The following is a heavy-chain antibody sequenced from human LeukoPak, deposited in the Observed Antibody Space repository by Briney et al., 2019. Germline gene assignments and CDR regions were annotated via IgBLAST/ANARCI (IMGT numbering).Heavy chain of an antibody. J-gene: IGHJ4*02. CDR2: IYYSGST. D-gene: IGHD6-13*01. Sequence: SETLSLTCTVSGGSISSYYWSWLRQPPGKGLEWIGYIYYSGSTNYNPSLKSRVTISVDTSKNQFSLKLSSVTAADTAVYYCAGTGYSSSWYYFDYWGQGTLVTVSS. V-gene: IGHV4-59*08. CDR1: GGSISSYY. CDR3: AGTGYSSSWYYFDY.